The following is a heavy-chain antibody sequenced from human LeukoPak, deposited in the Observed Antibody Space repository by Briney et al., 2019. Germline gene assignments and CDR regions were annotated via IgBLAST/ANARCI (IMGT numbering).Heavy chain of an antibody. J-gene: IGHJ4*02. CDR2: INHTGST. CDR1: VASFSGYY. CDR3: ASVPRRYYDFWSAYGVFDY. Sequence: PSETLSLTCAVYVASFSGYYWSWIRQPPGKGLEWIGEINHTGSTKYNPSLKSRVIMSVDTSKNQFSLRLSSVTAADTAVYYCASVPRRYYDFWSAYGVFDYWGQGTLVTVSS. D-gene: IGHD3-3*01. V-gene: IGHV4-34*01.